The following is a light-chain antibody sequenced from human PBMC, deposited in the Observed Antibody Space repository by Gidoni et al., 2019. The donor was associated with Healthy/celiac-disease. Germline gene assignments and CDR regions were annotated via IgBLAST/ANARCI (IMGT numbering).Light chain of an antibody. V-gene: IGKV4-1*01. J-gene: IGKJ2*03. CDR2: WAS. CDR3: QQYYSTPR. CDR1: QSVLYSSNNKNY. Sequence: VMPQSPASLSFSLRERATINCQSSQSVLYSSNNKNYLAWYQQKPGQPPKLLIYWASNRESGVPDRFSGSGSGTDFTLTISSLQAEDVAVYYCQQYYSTPRFXQXTKLEIK.